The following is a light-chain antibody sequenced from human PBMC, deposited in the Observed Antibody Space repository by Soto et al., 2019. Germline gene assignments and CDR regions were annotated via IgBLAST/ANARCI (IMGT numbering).Light chain of an antibody. CDR1: QSVSSSY. V-gene: IGKV3-20*01. Sequence: EIVLTQSPGTLSLSPGERATPSCRASQSVSSSYLAWYQQKPGQAPRLLIYGASSRATGIPDRFSGSGSGTDFTLTISRLEPEDFAVYYCQQYDSSPMTFGQGTKVDIK. CDR3: QQYDSSPMT. CDR2: GAS. J-gene: IGKJ1*01.